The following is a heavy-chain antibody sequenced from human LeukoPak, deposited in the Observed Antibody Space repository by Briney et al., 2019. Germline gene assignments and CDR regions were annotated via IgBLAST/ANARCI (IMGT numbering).Heavy chain of an antibody. D-gene: IGHD6-13*01. Sequence: PSETLSLTCTVSGGSISSYYWGWIRQPPGKGLEWLGYIYYSGSTNYNPSLKSRVTLSVDTSKNQFSLKLSSVTAADTAVYYCARDRVGQQLVGRNYYYYYMDVWGKGTTVTISS. CDR3: ARDRVGQQLVGRNYYYYYMDV. V-gene: IGHV4-59*01. CDR1: GGSISSYY. CDR2: IYYSGST. J-gene: IGHJ6*03.